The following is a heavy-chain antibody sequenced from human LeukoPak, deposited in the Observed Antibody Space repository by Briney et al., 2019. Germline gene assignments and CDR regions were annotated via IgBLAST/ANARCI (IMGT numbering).Heavy chain of an antibody. CDR3: ARSGAGERLYYEQLFYFDY. J-gene: IGHJ4*02. V-gene: IGHV3-11*01. Sequence: PGGSLRLSCAASGFTFRDYYMSWIRQAPGKGLEWVSYISSSGSTIYYADSVKGRFTISRDNAKNSLYLQMNSLRAEDTAVYYCARSGAGERLYYEQLFYFDYWGQGTLVTVSS. CDR1: GFTFRDYY. D-gene: IGHD1-26*01. CDR2: ISSSGSTI.